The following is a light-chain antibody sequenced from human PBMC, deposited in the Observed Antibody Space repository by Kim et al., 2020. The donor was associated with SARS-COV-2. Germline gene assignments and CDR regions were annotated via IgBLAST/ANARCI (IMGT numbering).Light chain of an antibody. V-gene: IGLV3-19*01. CDR1: SLRSSY. Sequence: VALGQTVRITCQGDSLRSSYASWYQQKPGQAPVLVIYGKNNRPSGIPDRFSGSSSGNTASLTITGAQAEDEADYYCNSRDSSGNHPFGGGTQLTVL. CDR3: NSRDSSGNHP. J-gene: IGLJ2*01. CDR2: GKN.